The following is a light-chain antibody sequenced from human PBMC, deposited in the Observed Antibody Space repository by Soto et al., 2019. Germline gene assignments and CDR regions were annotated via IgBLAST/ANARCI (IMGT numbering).Light chain of an antibody. V-gene: IGKV1-5*01. Sequence: IQLTQSPSTLSASVGDRVTITCRASQSVSTWLAWYQQRPGKAPEVLIYDASSLKGGVPSKFSGSGSGTEFTLTISDLQPDDFATYYCQQYSNYWTFGQGTKVDIK. CDR2: DAS. CDR3: QQYSNYWT. CDR1: QSVSTW. J-gene: IGKJ1*01.